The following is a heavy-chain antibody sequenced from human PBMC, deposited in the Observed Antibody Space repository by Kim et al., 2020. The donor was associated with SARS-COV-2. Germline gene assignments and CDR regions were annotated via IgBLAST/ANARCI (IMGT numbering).Heavy chain of an antibody. CDR2: IDPSDSYT. CDR3: ARQGGYCSGGSCSPFYYYYGMDV. J-gene: IGHJ6*02. V-gene: IGHV5-10-1*01. Sequence: GESLKISCKGSGYSFTSYWISWVRQMPGKGLEWMGRIDPSDSYTNYSPSFQGHVTISADKSISTAYLQWSSLKASDTAMYYCARQGGYCSGGSCSPFYYYYGMDVWGQGTTVTVSS. CDR1: GYSFTSYW. D-gene: IGHD2-15*01.